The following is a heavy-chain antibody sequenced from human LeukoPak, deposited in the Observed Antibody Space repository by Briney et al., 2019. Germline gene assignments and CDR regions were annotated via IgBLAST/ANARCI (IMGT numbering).Heavy chain of an antibody. J-gene: IGHJ4*02. Sequence: SETLSLTCAVYGGSFSGYYWSWIRQPPGKGLEWIGEINHSGSTNYNPSLKSRVTISVDTSKNQFSLKLSSATAADTAVYYCASAVYSGGAPYFDYWGQGTLVTVSS. CDR1: GGSFSGYY. CDR3: ASAVYSGGAPYFDY. V-gene: IGHV4-34*01. D-gene: IGHD2-21*01. CDR2: INHSGST.